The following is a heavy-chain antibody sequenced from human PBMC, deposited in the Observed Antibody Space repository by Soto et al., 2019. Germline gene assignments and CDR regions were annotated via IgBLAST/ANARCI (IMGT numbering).Heavy chain of an antibody. Sequence: LSLTCTVSGGSISSSSYYWGWIRQPPGKGLEWIGSIYYSGSTYYNPSLKSRVTISVDTSKNQFSLKLSSVTAADTAVYYCARQDRVLRYFDWLSNWFDPWGQGTLVTVSS. D-gene: IGHD3-9*01. V-gene: IGHV4-39*01. CDR1: GGSISSSSYY. CDR3: ARQDRVLRYFDWLSNWFDP. J-gene: IGHJ5*02. CDR2: IYYSGST.